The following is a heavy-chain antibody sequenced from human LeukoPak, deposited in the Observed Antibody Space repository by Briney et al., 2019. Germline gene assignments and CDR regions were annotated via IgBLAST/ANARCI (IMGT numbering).Heavy chain of an antibody. CDR2: IKQDGSEK. V-gene: IGHV3-7*01. D-gene: IGHD5-18*01. J-gene: IGHJ4*02. CDR1: GFTFSSYW. Sequence: GGSLRLSCAASGFTFSSYWMSWVRQAPGKGLEWVANIKQDGSEKYYVDSVKGRFTISRDNAKNSLYLQMNSLRAEDTAVYYCARPTFEHSYGYCFDYWGQGTLVTVSS. CDR3: ARPTFEHSYGYCFDY.